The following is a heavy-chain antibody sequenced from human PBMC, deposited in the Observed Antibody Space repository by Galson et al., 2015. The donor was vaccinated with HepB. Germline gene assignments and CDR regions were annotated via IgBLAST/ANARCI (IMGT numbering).Heavy chain of an antibody. CDR2: ISYDGNTK. D-gene: IGHD7-27*01. CDR1: GFTFSDYG. J-gene: IGHJ4*02. Sequence: SLRLSCAASGFTFSDYGVHWARQAPGKGLEWVALISYDGNTKYYADSVKGRFTISRDNSKNTLYLQMNSLRAEDTALYYCMRGNWVDFWGQGTLVTVSS. CDR3: MRGNWVDF. V-gene: IGHV3-30*03.